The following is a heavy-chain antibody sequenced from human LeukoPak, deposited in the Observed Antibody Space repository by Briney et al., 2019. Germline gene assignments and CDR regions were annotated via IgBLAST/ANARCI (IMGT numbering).Heavy chain of an antibody. J-gene: IGHJ4*02. CDR2: IYYSGST. CDR3: ARETSLAGFASGLGFNY. Sequence: SETLSLTCTVSGGSISSSSYYWGWIRQPPGKGLEWIGSIYYSGSTYYNPSLKSRVTMSIDTSKNHFSLKLTSVTAADTATYYCARETSLAGFASGLGFNYWGQGILVTVSS. V-gene: IGHV4-39*07. CDR1: GGSISSSSYY. D-gene: IGHD6-19*01.